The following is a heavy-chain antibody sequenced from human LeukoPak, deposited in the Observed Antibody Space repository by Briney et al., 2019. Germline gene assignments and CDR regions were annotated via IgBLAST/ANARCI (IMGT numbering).Heavy chain of an antibody. V-gene: IGHV1-2*04. CDR2: INPFSGGT. Sequence: ASVKVSCKASGYTFTDYYIHWVRQAPGQGLEWMGWINPFSGGTKYAQKFQGWVTMTRDTSISTTYMELSRLTSDDTAVYYCARDGASIAAFQHWGQGTLVTVSS. CDR3: ARDGASIAAFQH. J-gene: IGHJ1*01. D-gene: IGHD6-6*01. CDR1: GYTFTDYY.